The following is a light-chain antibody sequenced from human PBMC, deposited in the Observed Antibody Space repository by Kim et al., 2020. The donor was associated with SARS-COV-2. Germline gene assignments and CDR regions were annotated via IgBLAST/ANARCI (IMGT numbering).Light chain of an antibody. Sequence: LSPGERATPSCRARNSVRSYLGWYRQKPGQAPRLLIYDTSNRAPGIPARFSGSGSGTDFTLTISSLEPEDFAIYYCQQRSDWPLTFGGGTKVDIK. CDR2: DTS. CDR1: NSVRSY. J-gene: IGKJ4*01. V-gene: IGKV3-11*01. CDR3: QQRSDWPLT.